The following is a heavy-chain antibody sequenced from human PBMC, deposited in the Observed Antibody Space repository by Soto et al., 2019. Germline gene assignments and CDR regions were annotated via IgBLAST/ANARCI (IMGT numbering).Heavy chain of an antibody. CDR2: IYHSGSI. V-gene: IGHV4-38-2*01. J-gene: IGHJ4*02. D-gene: IGHD2-21*01. CDR1: GHPISGDYF. CDR3: AWSDHYFKGRFDS. Sequence: PSETLSLTCAVSGHPISGDYFWGWIRQPPGKGLEWIGSIYHSGSIYYNQSLKSRVTMSGDASKNQLSLHLSSVTAADTAVYYSAWSDHYFKGRFDSWGQGTLVTVSS.